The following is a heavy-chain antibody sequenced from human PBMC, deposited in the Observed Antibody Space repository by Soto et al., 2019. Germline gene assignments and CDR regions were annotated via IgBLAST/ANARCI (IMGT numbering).Heavy chain of an antibody. J-gene: IGHJ4*02. V-gene: IGHV4-31*03. Sequence: SETLSLTCNVSGGSISRGGYYWSWIRQHPGKGLEWIGYTYYSGSTHYNPSLESRLTISVDTSENQFSLKLNSVTAADTALYYCARVDCGTSSCHIDYWGQGILVTVS. D-gene: IGHD2-2*01. CDR2: TYYSGST. CDR1: GGSISRGGYY. CDR3: ARVDCGTSSCHIDY.